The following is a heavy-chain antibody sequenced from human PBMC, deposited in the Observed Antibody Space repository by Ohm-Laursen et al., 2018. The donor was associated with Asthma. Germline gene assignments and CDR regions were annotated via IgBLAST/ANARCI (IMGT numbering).Heavy chain of an antibody. V-gene: IGHV3-30-3*02. Sequence: SLRLSCAASGFTFSSYAMHWVRQAPGKGLEWVAVISYDGSNKYYADSVKGRFTISRDNSKNALYLQLNSLRAEDTAVYYCAKTLSTGHAPNDHWGQGTLVTVPS. J-gene: IGHJ4*02. CDR1: GFTFSSYA. CDR3: AKTLSTGHAPNDH. D-gene: IGHD2-8*02. CDR2: ISYDGSNK.